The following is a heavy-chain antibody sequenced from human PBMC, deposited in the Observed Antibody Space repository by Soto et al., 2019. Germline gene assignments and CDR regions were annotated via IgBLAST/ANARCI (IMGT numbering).Heavy chain of an antibody. J-gene: IGHJ6*02. CDR2: MNPNSGNT. V-gene: IGHV1-8*01. D-gene: IGHD3-10*01. CDR1: GYTFTSYD. Sequence: ASVKGSCKASGYTFTSYDINWVRQATGQGLEWMGWMNPNSGNTGYAQKFQGRVTMTRNTSISTAYMELSSLRSEDTAVYYCARGPLTMVRGVIIYYYGMAVWGQGTTVTVSS. CDR3: ARGPLTMVRGVIIYYYGMAV.